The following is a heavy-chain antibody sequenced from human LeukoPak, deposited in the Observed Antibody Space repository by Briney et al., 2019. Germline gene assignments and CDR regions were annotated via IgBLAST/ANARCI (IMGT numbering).Heavy chain of an antibody. J-gene: IGHJ4*02. V-gene: IGHV3-11*01. CDR3: ARELVAGTFDH. CDR2: IGGSDTIV. Sequence: GGSLGLSCGASEFNVNDYYMSWVRQAPGKGLVWISDIGGSDTIVAYAGSVEGRFTISRDIAKNSLFLQMNSLRADDTAVYYCARELVAGTFDHWGQGILVTVSS. D-gene: IGHD1-7*01. CDR1: EFNVNDYY.